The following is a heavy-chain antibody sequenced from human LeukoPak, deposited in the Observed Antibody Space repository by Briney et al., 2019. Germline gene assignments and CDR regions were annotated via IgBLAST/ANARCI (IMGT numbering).Heavy chain of an antibody. CDR1: GYTFTGYY. Sequence: GASVKVSCKASGYTFTGYYIHWVRQAPGQGLEWMGWINPNNGGTNYAQKFQGRVTMARDTSISTAYMELSRLTSDDTAVYYCARDQDIVVVVAATAMYNWFDPWGQGTLVTVSS. CDR3: ARDQDIVVVVAATAMYNWFDP. CDR2: INPNNGGT. V-gene: IGHV1-2*02. D-gene: IGHD2-15*01. J-gene: IGHJ5*02.